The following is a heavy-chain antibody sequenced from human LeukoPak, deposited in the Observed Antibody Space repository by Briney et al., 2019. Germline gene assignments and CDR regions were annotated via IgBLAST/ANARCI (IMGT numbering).Heavy chain of an antibody. D-gene: IGHD4-11*01. Sequence: GASVKVSCKASGYTFTGYYIHWVRQAPGQGLGWMGWINPNSGGTNYAQNFQGRVTMTRDTSISTAYMEVSRLRSDDTAVYYCALHQSSYNKYEGAFDIWGQGTMVTVSS. J-gene: IGHJ3*02. V-gene: IGHV1-2*02. CDR3: ALHQSSYNKYEGAFDI. CDR1: GYTFTGYY. CDR2: INPNSGGT.